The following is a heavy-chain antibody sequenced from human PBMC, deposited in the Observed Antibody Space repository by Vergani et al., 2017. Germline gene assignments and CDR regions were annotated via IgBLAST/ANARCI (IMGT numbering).Heavy chain of an antibody. CDR1: GGTFSSYT. D-gene: IGHD2-2*01. CDR3: ARQGYCSSTSCYGYYYYYGMDG. CDR2: IIPILGIA. V-gene: IGHV1-69*02. J-gene: IGHJ6*02. Sequence: QVQLVQSGAEVKKPGSSVKVSCKASGGTFSSYTISWVRQAPGQGLEWMGRIIPILGIANYAQKFQGRVTITPDKSTSTAYMELSSLRSEDTAVYYCARQGYCSSTSCYGYYYYYGMDGWGQGTTVTVSS.